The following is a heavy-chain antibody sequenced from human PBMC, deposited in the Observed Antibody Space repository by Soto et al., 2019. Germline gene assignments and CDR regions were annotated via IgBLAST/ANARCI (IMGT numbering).Heavy chain of an antibody. D-gene: IGHD2-15*01. CDR3: ARYGGTAIWYFEI. CDR1: GASFTGYY. Sequence: QVRLQQWGAGLLKPSETLSLTCAVYGASFTGYYWTWLRQSPGKGLEWIGEVSHSGTAKYNPPLXXRXSISLDTSKSQFSLELTSVTAADTAVYYCARYGGTAIWYFEIWGRGTSVSVSS. CDR2: VSHSGTA. V-gene: IGHV4-34*01. J-gene: IGHJ2*01.